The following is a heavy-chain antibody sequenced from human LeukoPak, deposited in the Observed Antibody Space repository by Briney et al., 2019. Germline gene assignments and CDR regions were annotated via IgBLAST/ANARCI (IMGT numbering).Heavy chain of an antibody. CDR3: ARGLSLGYSNYWA. CDR2: INHSGST. V-gene: IGHV4-34*01. Sequence: SETLSPTCAVYGGSFSGYYWSWIRQPPGKGLEWIGEINHSGSTNYNPSLKSRVTILVDTSKNQFSLKLSSVTAADTAVYYCARGLSLGYSNYWAWGQGTLVTVSS. J-gene: IGHJ5*02. CDR1: GGSFSGYY. D-gene: IGHD4-11*01.